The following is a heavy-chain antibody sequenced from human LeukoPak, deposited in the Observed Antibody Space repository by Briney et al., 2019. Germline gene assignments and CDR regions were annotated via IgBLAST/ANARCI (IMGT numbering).Heavy chain of an antibody. CDR2: ISGSSSSI. CDR3: ARDYDRSGYYIDLDY. D-gene: IGHD3-22*01. V-gene: IGHV3-48*04. J-gene: IGHJ4*02. Sequence: PGRSLRLSCAASGFTFSSCSVNWVRQAPGKGLEWVSYISGSSSSIKYADSVKGRFTISRDNAKNSLYLQMNSLRAEDTAVYYCARDYDRSGYYIDLDYWGQGTLVTVSS. CDR1: GFTFSSCS.